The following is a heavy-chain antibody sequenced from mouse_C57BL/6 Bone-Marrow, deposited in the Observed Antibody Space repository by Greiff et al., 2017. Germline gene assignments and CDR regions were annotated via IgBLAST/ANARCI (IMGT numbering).Heavy chain of an antibody. CDR3: AREGGWLLAWFAY. Sequence: QVQLQQSGAELARPGASVKLSCKASGYTFTSYGISWVKQRTGQGLEWIGEIYPRSGNTYYNEKFKGKATLTADKSSRTAYMELRSLTSEDSAFYFWAREGGWLLAWFAYWGQGTLVTVSA. J-gene: IGHJ3*01. CDR1: GYTFTSYG. CDR2: IYPRSGNT. D-gene: IGHD2-3*01. V-gene: IGHV1-81*01.